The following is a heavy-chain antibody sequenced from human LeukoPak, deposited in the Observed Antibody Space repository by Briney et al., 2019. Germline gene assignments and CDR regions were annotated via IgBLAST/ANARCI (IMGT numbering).Heavy chain of an antibody. Sequence: SETLSLTCTVSSGSISTSNYYWSWLRQPPGKGLEWIGSIYYSGSTYYNPSLKSRVTISVDPSKNQFSLKLSSVTAADTAVYYCARASGGDTIFGVVITEPYYYYMDVWGKGTTVTVSS. J-gene: IGHJ6*03. CDR1: SGSISTSNYY. CDR2: IYYSGST. V-gene: IGHV4-39*07. CDR3: ARASGGDTIFGVVITEPYYYYMDV. D-gene: IGHD3-3*01.